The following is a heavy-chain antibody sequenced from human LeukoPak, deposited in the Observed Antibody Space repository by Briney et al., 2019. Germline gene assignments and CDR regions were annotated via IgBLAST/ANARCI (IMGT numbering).Heavy chain of an antibody. V-gene: IGHV3-30-3*01. J-gene: IGHJ4*02. CDR2: ISYDGSNK. D-gene: IGHD6-13*01. Sequence: GGSLRLSCAASGFTFSSYAMHWVRQAPGKGQEWVAVISYDGSNKYYADSVKGRFTISRDNSKNTLYLQMNSLRAEDTAVYYCARDRAAAGRGVDYWGQGTLVTVSS. CDR1: GFTFSSYA. CDR3: ARDRAAAGRGVDY.